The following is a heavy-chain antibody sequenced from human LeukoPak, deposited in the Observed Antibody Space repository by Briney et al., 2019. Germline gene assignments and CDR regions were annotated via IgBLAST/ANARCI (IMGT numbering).Heavy chain of an antibody. V-gene: IGHV3-48*01. CDR2: ISSSSSTI. CDR3: ARGGYYYDSSGRVDAFDI. J-gene: IGHJ3*02. D-gene: IGHD3-22*01. CDR1: GFTFSSYI. Sequence: PGGSLRLSCAASGFTFSSYIMNWVRQAPGKGLEWVSYISSSSSTIYYADSVKGRFTISRDNAKNSLYLQMNSLRAEDTAVYYCARGGYYYDSSGRVDAFDIWGQGTMVTVSS.